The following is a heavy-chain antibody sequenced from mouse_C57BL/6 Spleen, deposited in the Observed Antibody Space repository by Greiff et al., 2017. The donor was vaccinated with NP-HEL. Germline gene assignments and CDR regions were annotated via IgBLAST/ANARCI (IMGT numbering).Heavy chain of an antibody. CDR3: ARWDDAMDY. V-gene: IGHV1-82*01. CDR1: GYAFSSSW. Sequence: VKLMESGPELVKPGASVKISCKASGYAFSSSWMNWVKQRPGKGLEWIGRIYPGDGDTNYNGKFKGKATLTADKSSSTAYMQLSSLTSEDSAVYFCARWDDAMDYWGQGTSVTVSS. CDR2: IYPGDGDT. D-gene: IGHD4-1*01. J-gene: IGHJ4*01.